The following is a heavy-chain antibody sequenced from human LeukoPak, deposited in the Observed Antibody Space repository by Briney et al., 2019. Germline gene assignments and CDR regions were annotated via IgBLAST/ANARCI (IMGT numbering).Heavy chain of an antibody. CDR1: GGSFSGYY. J-gene: IGHJ1*01. CDR3: ASKKDYGEYFQH. V-gene: IGHV4-34*01. Sequence: SETLSLTCAVYGGSFSGYYWSWIRQPPGKGLEWIGEINHSGSTNYNPSLKSRVTISVDTSKNQFSLKLSSVTAADTAVYYCASKKDYGEYFQHWGQGTLVTVSS. D-gene: IGHD4-17*01. CDR2: INHSGST.